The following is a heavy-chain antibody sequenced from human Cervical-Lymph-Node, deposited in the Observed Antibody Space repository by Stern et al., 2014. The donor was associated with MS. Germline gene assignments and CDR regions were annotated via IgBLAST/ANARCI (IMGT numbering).Heavy chain of an antibody. CDR1: GFTFSNSW. CDR2: IKTDGSEK. Sequence: VQLVQSGGGLVQPGESLRLSCAVSGFTFSNSWMTWVRQAPGTGLERVASIKTDGSEKSSLASVKGRFTTSRDNAKNPLDLRTYSRRAKDTAVYYCARAVRELGTWGQGTLVTVSS. CDR3: ARAVRELGT. J-gene: IGHJ5*02. D-gene: IGHD1-7*01. V-gene: IGHV3-7*01.